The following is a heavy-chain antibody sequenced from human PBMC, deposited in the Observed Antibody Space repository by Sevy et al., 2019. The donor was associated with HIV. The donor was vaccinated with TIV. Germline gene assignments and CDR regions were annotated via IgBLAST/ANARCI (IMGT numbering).Heavy chain of an antibody. V-gene: IGHV4-39*01. CDR1: GGSISSSSYY. Sequence: SETLSLTCTVSGGSISSSSYYWGWIRQPPGKGLEWIGSIYYSGSTYYNPSLKSRVTISVDTSKNQFSLKLSPVTAADTAVYYCARSGRGYSYGYSGYWGQGTLVTVSS. J-gene: IGHJ4*02. CDR2: IYYSGST. CDR3: ARSGRGYSYGYSGY. D-gene: IGHD5-18*01.